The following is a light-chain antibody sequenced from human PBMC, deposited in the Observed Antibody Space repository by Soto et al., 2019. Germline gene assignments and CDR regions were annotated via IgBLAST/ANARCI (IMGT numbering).Light chain of an antibody. Sequence: DIQMTQSPSSLSASVGDRVTITCRASQGISNYLAWSQQKPGKAPKSLIYDASSLRSGVPSKFSCSGFGTDFTLTISSLQPEDFAAYYCQQYSTYPITFGQGTRLEIK. J-gene: IGKJ5*01. CDR2: DAS. V-gene: IGKV1-16*02. CDR3: QQYSTYPIT. CDR1: QGISNY.